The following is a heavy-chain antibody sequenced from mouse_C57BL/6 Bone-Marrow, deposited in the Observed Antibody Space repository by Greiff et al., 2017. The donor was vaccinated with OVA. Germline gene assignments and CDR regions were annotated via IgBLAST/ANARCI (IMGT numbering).Heavy chain of an antibody. J-gene: IGHJ4*01. D-gene: IGHD2-4*01. V-gene: IGHV5-12*01. CDR1: GFTFSDYY. CDR3: AREEFRDYDYAMDY. CDR2: ISNGGGST. Sequence: EVKLVESGGGLVQPGGSLKLSCAASGFTFSDYYMYWVRQTPEKRLEWVAYISNGGGSTYYPDTVKGRFTISRDNAKNTLYLQMSRLKSEDTAMYYCAREEFRDYDYAMDYWGQGTSVTVSS.